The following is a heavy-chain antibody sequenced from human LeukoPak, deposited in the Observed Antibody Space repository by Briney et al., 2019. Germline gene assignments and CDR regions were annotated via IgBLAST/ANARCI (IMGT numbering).Heavy chain of an antibody. J-gene: IGHJ4*02. CDR2: INPNSGGT. Sequence: ASVKVSCKASGYTFAAYYMHWVRQAPGQGLEWMGWINPNSGGTNYAQKFQGRVTMTGDTSISTAYMELSRLGSDDTAVYYCAAVGELPYRFDYWGQGTLVTVSS. CDR1: GYTFAAYY. D-gene: IGHD1-26*01. CDR3: AAVGELPYRFDY. V-gene: IGHV1-2*02.